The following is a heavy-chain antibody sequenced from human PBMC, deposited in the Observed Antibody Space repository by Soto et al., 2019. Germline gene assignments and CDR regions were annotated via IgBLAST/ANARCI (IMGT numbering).Heavy chain of an antibody. V-gene: IGHV1-69*13. CDR3: ASPSYDSSGYYYGFDY. D-gene: IGHD3-22*01. J-gene: IGHJ4*02. Sequence: SVKVSCKASGGTFSSYALSWVRQAPGQGLEWMGGIIPIFGTANYAQKFQGRVTMTADESTSTAYMELSSLRSEDTAVYYCASPSYDSSGYYYGFDYWGQGTLVTVSS. CDR1: GGTFSSYA. CDR2: IIPIFGTA.